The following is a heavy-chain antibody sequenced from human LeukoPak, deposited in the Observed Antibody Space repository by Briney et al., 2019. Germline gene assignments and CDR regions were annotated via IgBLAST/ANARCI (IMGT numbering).Heavy chain of an antibody. CDR1: GGSISSYY. CDR3: ARDLSGGSSSPSYMDV. D-gene: IGHD6-6*01. V-gene: IGHV4-59*01. Sequence: SETLSLTCSVSGGSISSYYWSWIRQSPGKGLVWIGYIYYTGSTNYIPSLQSRVTISVDTSKNQFSLKLSSVTAADTAVYYCARDLSGGSSSPSYMDVWGKGTTVTVSS. CDR2: IYYTGST. J-gene: IGHJ6*03.